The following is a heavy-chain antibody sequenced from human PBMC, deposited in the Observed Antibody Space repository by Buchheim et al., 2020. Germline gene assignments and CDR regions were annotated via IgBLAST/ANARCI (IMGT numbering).Heavy chain of an antibody. CDR1: GFTFSSYA. J-gene: IGHJ4*02. CDR3: TKDPNWESH. D-gene: IGHD7-27*01. Sequence: EVQLLESGGGLVQPGGSLRLSCAASGFTFSSYAMSWVRQAPGKGLEWVSIISGSGDSTYYADSVKGRFTVSRDNSRKMVYLQMNSLSVDDTAVYYCTKDPNWESHWGQGTL. V-gene: IGHV3-23*01. CDR2: ISGSGDST.